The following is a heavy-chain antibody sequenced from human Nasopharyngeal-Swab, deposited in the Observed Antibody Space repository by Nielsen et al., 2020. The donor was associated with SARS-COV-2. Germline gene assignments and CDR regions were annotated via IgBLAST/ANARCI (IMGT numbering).Heavy chain of an antibody. V-gene: IGHV1-69*06. CDR2: IIPIFGTA. CDR3: ARDRATNYFDY. Sequence: VRQAPGQGLEWMGGIIPIFGTANYAQKFQGRVTITADKSTSTAYMELSSLRSEDTAVYYCARDRATNYFDYWGQGTLVTVSS. J-gene: IGHJ4*02.